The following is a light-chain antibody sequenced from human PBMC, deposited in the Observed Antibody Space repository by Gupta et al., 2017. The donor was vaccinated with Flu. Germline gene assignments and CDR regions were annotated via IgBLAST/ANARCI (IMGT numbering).Light chain of an antibody. CDR3: QQDGGSPRT. CDR1: QTVTS. CDR2: GAS. J-gene: IGKJ2*01. Sequence: PGTLSWSTGERVTPSGRASQTVTSLVWYQQKRGQAPRLLIYGASSRATGIPDRFSGSGSGTDFTLTISRLEPEDFAVYYCQQDGGSPRTFGQGTKLEIK. V-gene: IGKV3-20*01.